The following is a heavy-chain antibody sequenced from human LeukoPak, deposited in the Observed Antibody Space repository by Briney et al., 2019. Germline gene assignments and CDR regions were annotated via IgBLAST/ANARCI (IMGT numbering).Heavy chain of an antibody. CDR3: DKSGGYGLIDY. J-gene: IGHJ4*02. CDR1: GVTFSGYD. D-gene: IGHD1-26*01. Sequence: AESLTLSCAASGVTFSGYDMSWVRQPPGKGLEWVAEISHSGSTDYNPSLKSRVTISVDTSKSQFSLRLNSVTAADTAMYYCDKSGGYGLIDYWGQGTLVTVSS. V-gene: IGHV4-34*08. CDR2: ISHSGST.